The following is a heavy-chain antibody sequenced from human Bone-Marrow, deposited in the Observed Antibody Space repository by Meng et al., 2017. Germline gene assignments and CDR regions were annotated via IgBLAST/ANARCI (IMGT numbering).Heavy chain of an antibody. Sequence: LWRVGCEGKKPGVSVKAHCTASRYTFTGYYMHWVQQAPGQGLEGMGRINPNSGGTNYAQKFQGRVTMTRDTSISTAYMELSRLRSDDTAVYYCVRTIAMATDYWGQGTLVTVSS. V-gene: IGHV1-2*06. CDR3: VRTIAMATDY. CDR2: INPNSGGT. CDR1: RYTFTGYY. J-gene: IGHJ4*02. D-gene: IGHD2-21*01.